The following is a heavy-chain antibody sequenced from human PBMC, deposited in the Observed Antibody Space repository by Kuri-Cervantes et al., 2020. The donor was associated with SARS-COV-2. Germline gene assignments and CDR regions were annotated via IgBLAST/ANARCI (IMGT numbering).Heavy chain of an antibody. CDR2: INSDGSST. CDR3: ARDRNDGWFDP. V-gene: IGHV3-74*01. CDR1: GFTFSSYW. J-gene: IGHJ5*02. D-gene: IGHD1-1*01. Sequence: GESLKISCAASGFTFSSYWMHWVRQAPGKGLVWVSRINSDGSSTSYADSVKGRFTISRDNAKNTLYLQMNSLRAEDTAVYYCARDRNDGWFDPWGQGTLVTVSS.